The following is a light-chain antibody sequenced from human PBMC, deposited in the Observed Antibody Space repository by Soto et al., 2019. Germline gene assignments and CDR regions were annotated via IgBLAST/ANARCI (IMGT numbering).Light chain of an antibody. J-gene: IGKJ1*01. CDR1: QSVSSSY. Sequence: EIVLTQSPGTLSLTAGERATLSCRASQSVSSSYLAWYQQKPGQAPRLLIYGASSRATGIPDRFSGSGSGTDFTLTISRLEPEDFAVHYCQQYHSSPRTFGQGTKVEIK. V-gene: IGKV3-20*01. CDR3: QQYHSSPRT. CDR2: GAS.